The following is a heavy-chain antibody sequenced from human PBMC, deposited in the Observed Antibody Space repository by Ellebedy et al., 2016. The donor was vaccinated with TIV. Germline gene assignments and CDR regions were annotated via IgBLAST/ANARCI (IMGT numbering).Heavy chain of an antibody. J-gene: IGHJ3*02. CDR2: IYYSGST. Sequence: MPSETLSLTCTVSGGSISSYYWSWIRQPAGKGLEWIGYIYYSGSTNYNPSLKSRVTISVDTSKNQFSLKLSSVTAADTAVCYCAREGHGSGSYAAFDIWGQGTMVTVSS. D-gene: IGHD3-10*01. V-gene: IGHV4-59*01. CDR3: AREGHGSGSYAAFDI. CDR1: GGSISSYY.